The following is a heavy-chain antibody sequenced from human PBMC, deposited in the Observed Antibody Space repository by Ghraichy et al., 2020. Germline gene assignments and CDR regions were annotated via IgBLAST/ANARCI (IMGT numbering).Heavy chain of an antibody. J-gene: IGHJ6*02. CDR3: ARDLRNRRHYYYGMDV. CDR1: GFTFSDYY. CDR2: ISSSSSYT. D-gene: IGHD2/OR15-2a*01. Sequence: GGSLRLSCAASGFTFSDYYMSWIRQAPGKGLEWVSYISSSSSYTNYADSVKGRFTISRANAKDSLYLQMNSLRAEDTAVYYCARDLRNRRHYYYGMDVWGQGTTVTVSS. V-gene: IGHV3-11*06.